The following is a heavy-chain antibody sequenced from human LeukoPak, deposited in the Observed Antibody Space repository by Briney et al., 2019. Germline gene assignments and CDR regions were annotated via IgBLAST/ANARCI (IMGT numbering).Heavy chain of an antibody. Sequence: SETLSLTCTVSGGSISSSSYYWGWIRQPPGKGLEWIGSIYYSGSTYYNPSLKSRVTISVDTSKNQFSLKLSSVTAADTAVYYCARGAYSYGYSYFDYWGQGTLVTVSS. V-gene: IGHV4-39*07. D-gene: IGHD5-18*01. CDR1: GGSISSSSYY. CDR3: ARGAYSYGYSYFDY. CDR2: IYYSGST. J-gene: IGHJ4*02.